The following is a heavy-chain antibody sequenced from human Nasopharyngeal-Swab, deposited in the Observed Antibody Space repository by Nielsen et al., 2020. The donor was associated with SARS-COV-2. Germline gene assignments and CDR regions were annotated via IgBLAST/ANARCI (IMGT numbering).Heavy chain of an antibody. CDR3: TTDRGYYDSSGYYNLASQH. CDR1: GFTFSSYW. CDR2: INEDGSEK. V-gene: IGHV3-7*01. D-gene: IGHD3-22*01. J-gene: IGHJ1*01. Sequence: GESLKISCAASGFTFSSYWMSWVRQAPGKGLEWVANINEDGSEKYYVDSVKGRFTISRDNAKKSLDLQMNSLRAEDTAVYYCTTDRGYYDSSGYYNLASQHWGQGTLVTVSS.